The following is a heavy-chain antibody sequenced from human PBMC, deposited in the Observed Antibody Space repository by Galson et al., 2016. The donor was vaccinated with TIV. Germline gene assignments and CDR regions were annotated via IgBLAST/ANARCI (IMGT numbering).Heavy chain of an antibody. J-gene: IGHJ4*02. D-gene: IGHD1-26*01. CDR2: ISGSGDNT. CDR3: ARVSSALSATNDY. CDR1: GFTFANYA. V-gene: IGHV3-23*01. Sequence: SLRLSCAASGFTFANYAMNWVRQAPGKGLEWVAVISGSGDNTYYADSVKGRFTISRDNSKNTLYLQMSSLRAEDTAVYFCARVSSALSATNDYWGQGTLVTVSS.